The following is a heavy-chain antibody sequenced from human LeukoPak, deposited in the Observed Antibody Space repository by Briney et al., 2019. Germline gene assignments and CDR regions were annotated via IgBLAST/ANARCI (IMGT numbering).Heavy chain of an antibody. Sequence: SETLSLTCAVSDDSIRSSAYYWGWIRQPPGKGLEWIGSIYYSGSTYYNPSLKSRVTMSIDTSKNQFSLKLSSVTAADTAVYYCASEPYGSGSFLGAFDIWGQGTMVTVSS. CDR3: ASEPYGSGSFLGAFDI. CDR1: DDSIRSSAYY. D-gene: IGHD3-10*01. V-gene: IGHV4-39*01. CDR2: IYYSGST. J-gene: IGHJ3*02.